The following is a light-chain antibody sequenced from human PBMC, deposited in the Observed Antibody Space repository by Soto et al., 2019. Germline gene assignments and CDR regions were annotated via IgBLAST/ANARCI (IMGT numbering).Light chain of an antibody. V-gene: IGKV3-20*01. J-gene: IGKJ2*01. CDR3: QQYGSPPLYT. CDR2: GAY. CDR1: QSVSSTY. Sequence: EIVLTQSPGTLSLSPGERATLSCRASQSVSSTYLAWYQQKPGQAPRLIIYGAYSRATDIPDRFSGSGSGTDFTLTISRREPEDFAVYYCQQYGSPPLYTFGQGTKLEIK.